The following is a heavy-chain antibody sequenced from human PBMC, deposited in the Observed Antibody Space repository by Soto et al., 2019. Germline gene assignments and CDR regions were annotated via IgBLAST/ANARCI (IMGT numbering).Heavy chain of an antibody. V-gene: IGHV4-59*01. D-gene: IGHD2-2*01. CDR3: ARLGEDIVVVPAVVSFPYYYYYYMDV. CDR2: IYYSGST. CDR1: GCSISSYY. Sequence: SETLSLTCTVSGCSISSYYWSWIRQPPGKGLEWIGYIYYSGSTNYNPSLKSRVTISVDTSKNQFSLKLSSVTAADTAVYYCARLGEDIVVVPAVVSFPYYYYYYMDVWGKGTTVTVSS. J-gene: IGHJ6*03.